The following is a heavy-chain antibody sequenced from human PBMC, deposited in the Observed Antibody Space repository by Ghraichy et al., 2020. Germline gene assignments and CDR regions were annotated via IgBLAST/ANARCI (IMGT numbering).Heavy chain of an antibody. Sequence: GGSLRLSCAASGFTFSSYAMSWVRQAPGKGLEWVSAISGSGGSTYYADSVKGRFTISRDNSKNTLYLQMNSLRAEETAVYYCAKAAQYQLLYPYLRAGMDVWGHGTTVTVSS. CDR3: AKAAQYQLLYPYLRAGMDV. V-gene: IGHV3-23*01. J-gene: IGHJ6*02. D-gene: IGHD2-2*02. CDR2: ISGSGGST. CDR1: GFTFSSYA.